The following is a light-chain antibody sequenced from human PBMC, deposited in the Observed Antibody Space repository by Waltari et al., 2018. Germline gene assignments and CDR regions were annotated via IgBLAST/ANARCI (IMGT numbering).Light chain of an antibody. J-gene: IGKJ4*01. CDR3: QQLKSYPIT. V-gene: IGKV1-9*01. CDR1: QVILGN. CDR2: AAS. Sequence: TQLTQSPSSLAASVGDRVTIFCRTSQVILGNLSWYQQKPGKAPKLLIYAASTLQSGVPSRFSGSGSGMDFNITISNLQPEDFATYYCQQLKSYPITFGGGTKVEIK.